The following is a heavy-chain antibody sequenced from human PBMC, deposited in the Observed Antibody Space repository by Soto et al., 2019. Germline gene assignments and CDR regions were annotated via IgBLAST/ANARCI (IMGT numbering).Heavy chain of an antibody. D-gene: IGHD2-2*03. CDR2: IFWNDDK. CDR3: AHVDGYCTSTTRYGSDYGMDV. J-gene: IGHJ6*02. V-gene: IGHV2-5*01. CDR1: GFSLSTSGVG. Sequence: QITLKESGPTLVNPTQTLTLTCTFSGFSLSTSGVGVGWIRQPPGKALEWLALIFWNDDKRYSPSLKSRLTITKDTSKMQVVLTMTNMDPVDTATYYCAHVDGYCTSTTRYGSDYGMDVWGQGTTVTVSS.